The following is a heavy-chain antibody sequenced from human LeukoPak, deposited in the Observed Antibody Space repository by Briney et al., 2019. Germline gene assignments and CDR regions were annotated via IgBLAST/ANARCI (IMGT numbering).Heavy chain of an antibody. CDR3: AKFDSNYPNWYFDL. V-gene: IGHV3-23*01. CDR1: GFIVSSDY. J-gene: IGHJ2*01. D-gene: IGHD4-11*01. Sequence: GGSLRLSCAASGFIVSSDYMSWVRQAPGKGLEWVSAISGSGGSTYYADSVKGRFTISRDNSKNTLYLQMNSLRAEDTAVYYCAKFDSNYPNWYFDLWGRGTLVTVSS. CDR2: ISGSGGST.